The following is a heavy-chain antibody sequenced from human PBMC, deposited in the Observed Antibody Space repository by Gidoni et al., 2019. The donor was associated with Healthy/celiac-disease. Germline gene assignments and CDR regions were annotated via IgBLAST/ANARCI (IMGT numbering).Heavy chain of an antibody. Sequence: EVQLVETGGGLIQPGGSLRLSCAASGFTVSRNYMRWVRQAPGKGLEWVSVIYSGGSTYYADSVKGRFTISRDNSKNTLYLQMNSLRAEDTAVYYCARSAGMGYYDSSALTYFDYWGQGTLVTVSS. J-gene: IGHJ4*02. CDR2: IYSGGST. CDR1: GFTVSRNY. D-gene: IGHD3-22*01. V-gene: IGHV3-53*02. CDR3: ARSAGMGYYDSSALTYFDY.